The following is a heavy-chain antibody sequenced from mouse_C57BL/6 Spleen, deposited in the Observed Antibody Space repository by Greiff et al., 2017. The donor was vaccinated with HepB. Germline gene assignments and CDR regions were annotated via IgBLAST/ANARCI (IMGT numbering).Heavy chain of an antibody. V-gene: IGHV1-22*01. CDR3: ARDYGSSWYFDV. J-gene: IGHJ1*03. Sequence: EVQLQQSGPELVKPGASVKMSCKASGYTFTDYNMHWVKQSHGKRLEWIGYINPNNGGTSYNQKFKGKATLTVNKSSSTAYMELRSLTSEDSAVDYCARDYGSSWYFDVWGTGTTVTVSS. CDR2: INPNNGGT. CDR1: GYTFTDYN. D-gene: IGHD1-1*01.